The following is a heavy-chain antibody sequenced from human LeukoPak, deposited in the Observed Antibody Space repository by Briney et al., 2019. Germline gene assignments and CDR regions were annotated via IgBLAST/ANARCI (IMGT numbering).Heavy chain of an antibody. D-gene: IGHD2-2*02. CDR1: GFTFNNYA. CDR3: ARGIGGYCSSTSCYTAHVYYYYYGMDV. V-gene: IGHV3-30*03. J-gene: IGHJ6*02. Sequence: GGSLRLSCVASGFTFNNYAMSWVRQAPGKGLEWVAVISYDGCNKYYADSVKGRFTISRDNSKNTLYLQLNSLRAEDTAVYYCARGIGGYCSSTSCYTAHVYYYYYGMDVWGQGTTVTVSS. CDR2: ISYDGCNK.